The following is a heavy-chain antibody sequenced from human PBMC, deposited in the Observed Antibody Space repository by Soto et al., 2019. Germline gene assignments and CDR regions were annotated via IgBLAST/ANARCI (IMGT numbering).Heavy chain of an antibody. CDR1: GFTFSSYG. V-gene: IGHV3-30*18. D-gene: IGHD4-17*01. CDR2: ISYDGSNK. Sequence: QVQLVESGGGVVQPGRSLRLSCAASGFTFSSYGMHWVRQAPGKGLEWVAVISYDGSNKYYADSVKGRFTISRDNSKNTLYLQKNSLRAEDTAVYYCAKDGSDYPCYYYYYMDVWGKGTTVTVSS. J-gene: IGHJ6*03. CDR3: AKDGSDYPCYYYYYMDV.